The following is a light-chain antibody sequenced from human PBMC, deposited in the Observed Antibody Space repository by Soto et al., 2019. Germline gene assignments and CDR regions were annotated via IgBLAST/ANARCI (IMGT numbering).Light chain of an antibody. J-gene: IGKJ4*01. CDR3: MQALQTPRHT. V-gene: IGKV2-28*01. CDR1: QSLLHSNGYNY. CDR2: LGS. Sequence: DIVMTQSPLSLPVTPGEPASISCRSSQSLLHSNGYNYLDWYLQKPGQSPQLLIYLGSNRASGVPDRFSGRGAGTDFTLKISRVEAEDVGVYYCMQALQTPRHTFGGGTKVEIK.